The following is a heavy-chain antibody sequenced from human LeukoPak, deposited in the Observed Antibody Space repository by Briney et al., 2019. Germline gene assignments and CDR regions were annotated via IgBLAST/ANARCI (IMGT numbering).Heavy chain of an antibody. D-gene: IGHD3-16*01. J-gene: IGHJ4*02. V-gene: IGHV3-9*01. Sequence: GRSLRLSCAASGFTFDDYAMHWVRQAPGKGLEWVSGISWNSGSIGYADSVKGRFTISRDNAKNSLYLQMNSLRAEDTALYYCAKETGGNFDYWGQGTLVTVPS. CDR3: AKETGGNFDY. CDR2: ISWNSGSI. CDR1: GFTFDDYA.